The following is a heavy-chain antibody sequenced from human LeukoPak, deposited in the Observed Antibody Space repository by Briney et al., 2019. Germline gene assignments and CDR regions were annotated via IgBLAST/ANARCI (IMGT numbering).Heavy chain of an antibody. CDR1: GFIFSSSW. V-gene: IGHV3-7*01. D-gene: IGHD3-10*01. CDR3: VRGGYSSFDY. CDR2: INQDGSRR. Sequence: GGSLRLSCAASGFIFSSSWMSWVRQAPGKGLEWVANINQDGSRRHYVDSVKGRFTISRDNAKNLLYLQMNSLGAEDTAVYYCVRGGYSSFDYWGQGTLVTVSS. J-gene: IGHJ4*02.